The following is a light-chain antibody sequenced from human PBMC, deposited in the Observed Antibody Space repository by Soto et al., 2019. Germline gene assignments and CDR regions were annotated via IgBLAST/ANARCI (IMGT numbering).Light chain of an antibody. CDR1: QSISSY. Sequence: DIQMTQSPSSLSASVGERVTITCRASQSISSYLNWYQHKPGKAPKLLIYAASSLQTGVPSRFSGSRSGTDFALTISSLQRDDFATYYCQQTDSFPRTFGQGTKVEMK. V-gene: IGKV1-39*01. CDR3: QQTDSFPRT. CDR2: AAS. J-gene: IGKJ1*01.